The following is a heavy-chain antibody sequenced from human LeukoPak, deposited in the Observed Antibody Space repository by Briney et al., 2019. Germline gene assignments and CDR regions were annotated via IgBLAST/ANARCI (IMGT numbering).Heavy chain of an antibody. V-gene: IGHV3-21*01. CDR1: GFTFSSYS. CDR2: ISSSSSYI. J-gene: IGHJ4*02. Sequence: KTGGSLRLSCAASGFTFSSYSMNWVRQAPGKGLEWVSSISSSSSYIYYADSVKGRFTISRDNAKNSLYLQMNSLRAEDTAVYYCARGESSGWSPSPLDYWGQGTLVTVSS. CDR3: ARGESSGWSPSPLDY. D-gene: IGHD6-19*01.